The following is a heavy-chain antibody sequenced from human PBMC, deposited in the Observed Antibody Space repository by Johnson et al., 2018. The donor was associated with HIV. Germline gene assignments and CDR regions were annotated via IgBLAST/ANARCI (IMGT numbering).Heavy chain of an antibody. J-gene: IGHJ3*02. Sequence: VQLVESGGGLVQPGGSLRLSCGASAFTFSSNDMKWVRQAPGKGLVWVSRINTDGSATTYADSVRGRFTISRDNAKNTLYLQMNSLRAEDTAVYYCVRRPLGAAPGAVTFDIWGQGTMVTVSS. CDR3: VRRPLGAAPGAVTFDI. CDR2: INTDGSAT. CDR1: AFTFSSND. D-gene: IGHD6-13*01. V-gene: IGHV3-74*02.